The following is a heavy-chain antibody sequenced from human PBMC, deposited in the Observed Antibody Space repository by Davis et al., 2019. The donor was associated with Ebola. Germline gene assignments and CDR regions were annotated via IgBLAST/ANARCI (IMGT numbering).Heavy chain of an antibody. J-gene: IGHJ4*02. CDR3: ARPGALGTIYYHFDY. CDR2: IRSKANSYAT. Sequence: GGSLRLSCAASGFTFSGSAMHWVRQASGKGLEWVGRIRSKANSYATAYAASVKGRFTISRDDSKNTAYLQMNSLKTEDTAVYYCARPGALGTIYYHFDYWGQGTLVTVSP. D-gene: IGHD5-12*01. CDR1: GFTFSGSA. V-gene: IGHV3-73*01.